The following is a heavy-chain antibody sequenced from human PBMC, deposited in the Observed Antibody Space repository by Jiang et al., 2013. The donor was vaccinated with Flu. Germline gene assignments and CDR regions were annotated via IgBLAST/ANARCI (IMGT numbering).Heavy chain of an antibody. CDR2: IWFDGGTK. CDR1: GFTFSRFG. J-gene: IGHJ4*02. CDR3: VRTADLDLGLDY. D-gene: IGHD1-1*01. Sequence: LLESGGGVVQPGTSLRLSCVASGFTFSRFGMHWVRQAPGQGLEWVAVIWFDGGTKYYSQSVRGRFTISRDNSKNTVYLEMSSLRAEDTALYYCVRTADLDLGLDYWGQGAL. V-gene: IGHV3-33*01.